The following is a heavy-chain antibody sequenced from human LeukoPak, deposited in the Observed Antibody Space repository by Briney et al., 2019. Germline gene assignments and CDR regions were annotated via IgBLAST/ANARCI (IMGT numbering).Heavy chain of an antibody. D-gene: IGHD6-13*01. Sequence: PSETLSLTCAVYGGSFSGYYWSWIRQPPGKGLEWIGEINHSGSTNYNPSLKSRVTISVDTSKNQFSLKLSSVTAADTAVYYCARDFKARDSSSWYWHYYGMDVWGQGTTVTVSS. CDR2: INHSGST. V-gene: IGHV4-34*01. J-gene: IGHJ6*02. CDR1: GGSFSGYY. CDR3: ARDFKARDSSSWYWHYYGMDV.